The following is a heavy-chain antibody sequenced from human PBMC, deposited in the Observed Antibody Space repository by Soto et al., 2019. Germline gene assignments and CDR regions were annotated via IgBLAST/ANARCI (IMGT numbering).Heavy chain of an antibody. V-gene: IGHV3-15*07. CDR3: TTDSEGYYYYGMDV. CDR2: IKSKTDGGTT. J-gene: IGHJ6*02. Sequence: GGSLRLSCAASGFTFSNAWMNWVRQAPGKGLEWVGRIKSKTDGGTTDYAAPVKGRFTISRDDSKNTLYLQMNSLKTEDTAVYYCTTDSEGYYYYGMDVWGQGTTVTVSS. CDR1: GFTFSNAW.